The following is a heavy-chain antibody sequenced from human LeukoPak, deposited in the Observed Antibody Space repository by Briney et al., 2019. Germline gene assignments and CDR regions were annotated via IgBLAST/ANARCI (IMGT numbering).Heavy chain of an antibody. CDR2: ISFDGSNK. CDR3: AKGSPRGVEY. Sequence: GGSLRLSCAASGFAFNTYGMHWVRQAPGKGLEWVAFISFDGSNKYFPDSVKGRFTISRDNSKNTLYLQVNSLRAEDTAVYYCAKGSPRGVEYWGQGTLVTVSS. J-gene: IGHJ4*02. D-gene: IGHD2-8*01. V-gene: IGHV3-30*19. CDR1: GFAFNTYG.